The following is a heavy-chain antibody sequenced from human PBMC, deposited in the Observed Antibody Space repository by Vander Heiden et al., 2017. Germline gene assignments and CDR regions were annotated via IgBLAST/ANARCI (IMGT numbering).Heavy chain of an antibody. V-gene: IGHV3-49*03. CDR1: GFNFADYT. CDR2: IRSTAYVGTT. J-gene: IGHJ6*02. Sequence: EVQLVESGGALVQPGRSLTLSCVTSGFNFADYTMSWIRQAPGKGLEWVGGIRSTAYVGTTDYAASVKGRFTISRDDSKGIAYLQMINLKTDDTAVYFCTGQQRSFYSYYGMDVWGQGTTVTVSS. CDR3: TGQQRSFYSYYGMDV. D-gene: IGHD6-13*01.